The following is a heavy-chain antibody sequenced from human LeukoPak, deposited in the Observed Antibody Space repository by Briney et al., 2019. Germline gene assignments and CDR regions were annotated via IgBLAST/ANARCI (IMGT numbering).Heavy chain of an antibody. CDR3: ARAGDGYNVGDGFDI. Sequence: TSSETLSLTCAVYGGSFSGYYWSWIRQPPGKGLEWIGEVYHSGRTNYNPSLKSRATISVDTSKNQFSLKLNSVTAADTAVYYCARAGDGYNVGDGFDIWGQGTMVTVSS. CDR1: GGSFSGYY. CDR2: VYHSGRT. J-gene: IGHJ3*02. V-gene: IGHV4-34*01. D-gene: IGHD5-24*01.